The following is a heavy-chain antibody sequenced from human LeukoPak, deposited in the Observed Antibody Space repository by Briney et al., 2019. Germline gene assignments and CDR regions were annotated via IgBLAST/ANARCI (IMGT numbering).Heavy chain of an antibody. CDR1: GGTFSSYA. CDR3: ARREVYSSGWHWFDP. Sequence: SVKVSCKASGGTFSSYAISWVRQAPGQGLEWMGGIIPIFGTANYAQKFQGRVTITADESTSTAYMELSSLRSEDTAVYYCARREVYSSGWHWFDPWGQGTLVTVSS. D-gene: IGHD6-19*01. J-gene: IGHJ5*02. CDR2: IIPIFGTA. V-gene: IGHV1-69*13.